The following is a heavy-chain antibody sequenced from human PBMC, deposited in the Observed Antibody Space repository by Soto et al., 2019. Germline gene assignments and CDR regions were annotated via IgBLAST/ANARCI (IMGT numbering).Heavy chain of an antibody. J-gene: IGHJ4*02. CDR1: GFTFSSYA. V-gene: IGHV3-30-3*01. D-gene: IGHD1-26*01. CDR3: AMGVAATMHNFLDD. Sequence: EGSLRRSCAASGFTFSSYAMHWVRQDPGKGLEWVAVISYDGSNKYYADSVKGRFTISRDNSKNTLYLQMNSLRAEDTAVYYFAMGVAATMHNFLDDWGQGTLVTVSS. CDR2: ISYDGSNK.